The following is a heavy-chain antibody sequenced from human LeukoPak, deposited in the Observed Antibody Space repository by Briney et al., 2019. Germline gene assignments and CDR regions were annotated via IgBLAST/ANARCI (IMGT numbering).Heavy chain of an antibody. D-gene: IGHD1-26*01. CDR3: ARAPYIVGATRSAFDI. CDR1: GGTFSSYA. J-gene: IGHJ3*02. V-gene: IGHV1-69*13. CDR2: IIPIFGTA. Sequence: SVKVSCKASGGTFSSYAISWVRQAPGQGLEWMGGIIPIFGTANYAQKFQGRVTITADESTSTAYMELSSLRSEDTAVYYCARAPYIVGATRSAFDIWGHGTMVTVSS.